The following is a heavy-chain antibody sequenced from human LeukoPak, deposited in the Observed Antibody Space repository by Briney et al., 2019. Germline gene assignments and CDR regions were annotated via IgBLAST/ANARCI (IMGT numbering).Heavy chain of an antibody. D-gene: IGHD3-10*01. V-gene: IGHV1-2*02. CDR3: ARDEMDYYGSGSYYYDY. J-gene: IGHJ4*02. Sequence: ASVKVSCKASGYTFTSYYIHWVRQAPGQGLEWMGWINPNSGGTNYAQKFQGRVTVTRDTSISTAYMQLSGLRSDDTAVYYCARDEMDYYGSGSYYYDYWGQGTLVTVSS. CDR1: GYTFTSYY. CDR2: INPNSGGT.